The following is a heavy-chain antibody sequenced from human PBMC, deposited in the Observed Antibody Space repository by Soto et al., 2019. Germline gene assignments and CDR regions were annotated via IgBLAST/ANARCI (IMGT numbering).Heavy chain of an antibody. CDR3: ARDPAVPGGYFDL. J-gene: IGHJ2*01. Sequence: EVQLVESGGGLVQPGGSLRLSCAASGFTFSSYSMNWVRQAPGKGLEWVSYISSSSSTIYYADSVKGRVTISRDNATNSLYLQMNSLRDEDTAVYYCARDPAVPGGYFDLWGRGTLVTVSS. V-gene: IGHV3-48*02. CDR2: ISSSSSTI. CDR1: GFTFSSYS. D-gene: IGHD7-27*01.